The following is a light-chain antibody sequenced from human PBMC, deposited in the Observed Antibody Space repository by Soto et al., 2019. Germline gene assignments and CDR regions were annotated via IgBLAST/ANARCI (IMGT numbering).Light chain of an antibody. CDR2: DAS. CDR3: HQRSNWPPYT. Sequence: EIVLTQSPATLSLSPGERATLSCRASQSVSSYLAWYQQKPGQAPRLLIYDASNRATGIPARFSGSGSGTAFTPTISSLEHEDFAVYYCHQRSNWPPYTFGQGTKLEIK. CDR1: QSVSSY. J-gene: IGKJ2*01. V-gene: IGKV3-11*01.